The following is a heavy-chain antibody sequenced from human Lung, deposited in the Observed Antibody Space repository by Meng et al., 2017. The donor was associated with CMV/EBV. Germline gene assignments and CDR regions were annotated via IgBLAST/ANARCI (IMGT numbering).Heavy chain of an antibody. Sequence: GSLRLSCAVYGGSFSGYYWSWIRQPPGKGLEWIGEINHSGSTNYNPSLKSRVTISVDTSKNQFSLKLSSVTAADTAVYYCARGRKGLPGDYQGNYWGQGTXVTVYS. D-gene: IGHD4-17*01. CDR1: GGSFSGYY. CDR2: INHSGST. CDR3: ARGRKGLPGDYQGNY. J-gene: IGHJ4*02. V-gene: IGHV4-34*01.